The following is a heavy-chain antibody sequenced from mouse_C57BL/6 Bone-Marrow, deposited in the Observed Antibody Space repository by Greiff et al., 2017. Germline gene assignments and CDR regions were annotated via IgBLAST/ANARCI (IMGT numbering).Heavy chain of an antibody. CDR3: AREDYGSSYGDAMDY. J-gene: IGHJ4*01. V-gene: IGHV1-64*01. CDR1: GYTFTSYW. D-gene: IGHD1-1*01. Sequence: QVQLQQPGAELVKPGASVKLSCKASGYTFTSYWMHWVKQRPGQGLEWIGMIHPNSGSTNYNEKFKSKATLTVYKSSSTAYMQLSSLTSEDSAVYYCAREDYGSSYGDAMDYWGQGTSVTVSS. CDR2: IHPNSGST.